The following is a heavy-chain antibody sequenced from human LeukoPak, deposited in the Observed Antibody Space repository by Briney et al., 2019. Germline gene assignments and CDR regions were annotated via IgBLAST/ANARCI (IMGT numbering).Heavy chain of an antibody. D-gene: IGHD3-10*01. V-gene: IGHV4-39*01. Sequence: SETLSLTCTVSGGSISTSNYYWGWIRQPPGKGLEWIGSIYYTGSTYYNPSLNSRVTVSVDTSKNQFSLKPSSVTAADTAVYYCASRTRFGELRFDYWGREPWSPSPQ. CDR1: GGSISTSNYY. J-gene: IGHJ4*02. CDR2: IYYTGST. CDR3: ASRTRFGELRFDY.